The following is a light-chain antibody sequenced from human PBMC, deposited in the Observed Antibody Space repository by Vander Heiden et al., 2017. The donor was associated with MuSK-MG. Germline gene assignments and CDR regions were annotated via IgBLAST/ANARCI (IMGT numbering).Light chain of an antibody. J-gene: IGLJ2*01. Sequence: QSALTQPASVSGSPGQSLTISCTGTSGDVGNYDLVSWYQHHPGKAPKFIIYEVNKRPSGVSNRFSGSKSGNTASLTISGLQAEDEADYYCCSYAGSSTLIFGGGTKLTVL. CDR3: CSYAGSSTLI. CDR2: EVN. CDR1: SGDVGNYDL. V-gene: IGLV2-23*02.